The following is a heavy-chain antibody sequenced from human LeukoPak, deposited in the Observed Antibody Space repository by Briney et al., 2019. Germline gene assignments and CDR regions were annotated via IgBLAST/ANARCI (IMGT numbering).Heavy chain of an antibody. CDR1: GFTFSSYA. V-gene: IGHV3-30-3*01. CDR2: ISYDGSNK. J-gene: IGHJ4*02. Sequence: GGSLRLSCAASGFTFSSYAMHWVRQAPGKGLEWVAVISYDGSNKYYADSVKGRFTISRDNSKNTLYLQMNSLRAEDTAVYYCARGKMYSRSSGVNDYWGQGTLVTVSS. CDR3: ARGKMYSRSSGVNDY. D-gene: IGHD6-6*01.